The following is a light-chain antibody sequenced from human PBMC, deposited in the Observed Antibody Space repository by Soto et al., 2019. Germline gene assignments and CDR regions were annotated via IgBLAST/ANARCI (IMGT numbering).Light chain of an antibody. CDR2: EVS. Sequence: QSALTQPPSASGSPGQSVTISCTGTSGDIGFYNYVSWYRHHPGKAPKLMISEVSRRPSGVPERFSGSKSGNTASLTVSGLQADDEAHYYCSSYAGSNNFVFGTGTKLTVL. CDR3: SSYAGSNNFV. V-gene: IGLV2-8*01. J-gene: IGLJ1*01. CDR1: SGDIGFYNY.